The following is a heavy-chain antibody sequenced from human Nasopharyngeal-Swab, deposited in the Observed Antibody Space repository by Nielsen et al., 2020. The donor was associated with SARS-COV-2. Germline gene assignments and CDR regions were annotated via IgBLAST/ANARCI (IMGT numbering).Heavy chain of an antibody. Sequence: GESLKISCSASGFTVSSHYMSWVRQAPGKGLEWVSVIYSGCSTYYADSVKGRFTISRDNSKNTLYLQMNSLRAEDTAVYYCARDKPTTDDAFDIWGQGTMVTVSS. CDR1: GFTVSSHY. CDR3: ARDKPTTDDAFDI. CDR2: IYSGCST. V-gene: IGHV3-53*01. D-gene: IGHD1-26*01. J-gene: IGHJ3*02.